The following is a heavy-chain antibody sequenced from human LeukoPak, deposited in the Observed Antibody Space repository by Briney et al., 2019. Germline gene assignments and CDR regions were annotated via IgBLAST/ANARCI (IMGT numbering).Heavy chain of an antibody. CDR1: GGSMNSYY. CDR2: IYSGGST. V-gene: IGHV4-4*07. J-gene: IGHJ4*02. CDR3: ARAVSGRFDY. D-gene: IGHD6-19*01. Sequence: PSETLSLTCTVSGGSMNSYYWNWIRQPAGKGLEWIGRIYSGGSTNHNPSLKSRVTISVDTSKNQFSLRLSSVTAADTAIYYCARAVSGRFDYWGQGTLVTVSS.